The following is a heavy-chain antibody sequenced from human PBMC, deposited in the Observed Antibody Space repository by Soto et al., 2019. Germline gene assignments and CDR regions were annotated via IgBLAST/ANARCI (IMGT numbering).Heavy chain of an antibody. D-gene: IGHD2-2*01. CDR2: IYYSGST. J-gene: IGHJ6*02. CDR1: GGSISSGGYY. V-gene: IGHV4-31*03. Sequence: QVQLQESGPGLVKPSQTLSLTCTVSGGSISSGGYYWSWIRQQPGKGLESIGYIYYSGSTYYNPSLKGRVTISVDTSKNQFSLKLSSVTAADTAVYYCARVRGRSTGPWYYGMDVWGQGTTVTVSS. CDR3: ARVRGRSTGPWYYGMDV.